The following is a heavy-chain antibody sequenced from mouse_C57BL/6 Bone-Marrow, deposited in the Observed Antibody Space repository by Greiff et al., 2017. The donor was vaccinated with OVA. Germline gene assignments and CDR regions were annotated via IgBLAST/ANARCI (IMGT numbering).Heavy chain of an antibody. D-gene: IGHD1-1*01. CDR1: GYTFTDYY. V-gene: IGHV1-76*01. CDR3: ARGFYYYGSSHGYYAMDY. CDR2: IYPGSGNT. Sequence: QVQLQQSGAELVRPGASVKLSCKASGYTFTDYYINWVKQRPGQGLEWIARIYPGSGNTDYNEKFKGKATLTAEKSSSTAYMQLSSLTSEDSAVYFCARGFYYYGSSHGYYAMDYWGQGTSVTVSS. J-gene: IGHJ4*01.